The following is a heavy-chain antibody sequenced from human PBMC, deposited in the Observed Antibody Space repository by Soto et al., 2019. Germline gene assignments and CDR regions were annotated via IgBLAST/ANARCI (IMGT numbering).Heavy chain of an antibody. D-gene: IGHD6-6*01. V-gene: IGHV4-34*01. CDR1: GGSFSGYY. J-gene: IGHJ6*02. CDR2: INHSGIT. CDR3: ASLYSSSGGHYYYYGMDV. Sequence: SETLSLTCAVYGGSFSGYYWSCIRQPPWRGLEWIGEINHSGITNYNPSLKSRVTISVDTSKNQFSLKLSSVTAADTAVYYCASLYSSSGGHYYYYGMDVWGQGTTVTVSS.